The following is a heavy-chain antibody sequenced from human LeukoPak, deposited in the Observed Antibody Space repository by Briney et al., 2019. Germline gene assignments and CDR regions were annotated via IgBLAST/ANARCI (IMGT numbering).Heavy chain of an antibody. CDR3: ARAYYYDSSGYPTPYYFDY. V-gene: IGHV4-34*01. CDR1: GGSFSGYY. Sequence: SETLSLTCAVYGGSFSGYYWGWIRQPPGKGLEWIGSIYYSGSTYYNPSLKSRVTISVDTSKNQFSLKLSSVTAADTAVYYCARAYYYDSSGYPTPYYFDYWGQGTLVTVSS. J-gene: IGHJ4*02. D-gene: IGHD3-22*01. CDR2: IYYSGST.